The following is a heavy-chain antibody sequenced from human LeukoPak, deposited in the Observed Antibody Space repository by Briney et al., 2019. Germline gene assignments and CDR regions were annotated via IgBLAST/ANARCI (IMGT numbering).Heavy chain of an antibody. CDR3: ATQVCCSGGSCDHAFDI. J-gene: IGHJ3*02. CDR1: GGSISSYY. D-gene: IGHD2-15*01. V-gene: IGHV4-59*08. CDR2: IYYSGST. Sequence: PSETLSLTCTVSGGSISSYYWSWIRQPPGKGLEWIGYIYYSGSTNYNPSLKSRVTISVDTSKNQFSLKLSSVTAADTAVYYCATQVCCSGGSCDHAFDIWGQGTMVAVSS.